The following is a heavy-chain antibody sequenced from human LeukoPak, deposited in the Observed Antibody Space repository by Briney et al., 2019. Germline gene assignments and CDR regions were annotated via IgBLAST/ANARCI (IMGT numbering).Heavy chain of an antibody. CDR1: GFTFRSYA. Sequence: GSLRLSCAASGFTFRSYAMHWVRQAPGKGLEWVAVIWYDGSNKYYADSVKGRFTISRDNSKNTLYLQMNSLRAEDTAVYYCARDTPFGELYLDYWGQGTLVTVSS. D-gene: IGHD3-10*01. J-gene: IGHJ4*02. CDR2: IWYDGSNK. V-gene: IGHV3-33*08. CDR3: ARDTPFGELYLDY.